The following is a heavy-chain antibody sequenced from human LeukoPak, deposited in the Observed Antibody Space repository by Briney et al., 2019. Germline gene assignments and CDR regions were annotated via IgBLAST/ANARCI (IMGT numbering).Heavy chain of an antibody. V-gene: IGHV3-23*01. Sequence: GESLKISCAASGFTFSRYGIHWVRQAPGKGLEWVSAISGSGGSTYYADSVKGRFTISRDNSKNTLYLQMNSLRAEDTAVYYCAKDRSDILTGSLSGMDVWGQGTTVTVSS. CDR2: ISGSGGST. CDR1: GFTFSRYG. J-gene: IGHJ6*02. D-gene: IGHD3-9*01. CDR3: AKDRSDILTGSLSGMDV.